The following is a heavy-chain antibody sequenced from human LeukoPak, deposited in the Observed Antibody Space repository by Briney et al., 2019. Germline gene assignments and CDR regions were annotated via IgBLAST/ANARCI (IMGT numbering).Heavy chain of an antibody. CDR3: ARDLLWFGESPLDY. CDR1: GYTFTSYG. CDR2: ISAYNGNT. D-gene: IGHD3-10*01. J-gene: IGHJ4*02. Sequence: GASVKVSCKASGYTFTSYGISWVRQAPGQGLEWMGWISAYNGNTNYAQKLQGRVTMTTDTSTSTAYMELRSLRSDDTAVYYCARDLLWFGESPLDYWGQGTLVTVSS. V-gene: IGHV1-18*01.